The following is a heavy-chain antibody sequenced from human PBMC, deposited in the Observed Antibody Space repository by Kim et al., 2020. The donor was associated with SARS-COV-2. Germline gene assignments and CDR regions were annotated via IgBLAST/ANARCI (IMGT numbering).Heavy chain of an antibody. CDR1: GFTFSSYA. CDR2: ISGSGGST. CDR3: AKGSVTFDLILDFDY. J-gene: IGHJ4*02. Sequence: GGSLRLSCAASGFTFSSYAMSWVSQAPGKGLEWVSAISGSGGSTYYADSVKGRFTISRDNTKNTLYLQMNSRRAEDTAVYYCAKGSVTFDLILDFDYWGQGTLVTVSS. D-gene: IGHD2-21*02. V-gene: IGHV3-23*01.